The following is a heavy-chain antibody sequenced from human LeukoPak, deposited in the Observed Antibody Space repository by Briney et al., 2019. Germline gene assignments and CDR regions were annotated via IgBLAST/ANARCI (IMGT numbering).Heavy chain of an antibody. V-gene: IGHV4-39*07. CDR2: ISYSWST. CDR3: ARDTRIVGATTWGDY. CDR1: DGSISNTGSSTYY. J-gene: IGHJ4*02. D-gene: IGHD1-26*01. Sequence: SETLSLTCTVSDGSISNTGSSTYYWGWIRQPPGKGLERIGSISYSWSTNYNPSLTSRVTMSIDTSKKQFSLELSSVTAADTAVYYCARDTRIVGATTWGDYWGRGTLVTVSS.